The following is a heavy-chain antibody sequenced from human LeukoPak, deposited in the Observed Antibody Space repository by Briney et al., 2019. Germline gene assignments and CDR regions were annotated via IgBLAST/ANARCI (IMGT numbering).Heavy chain of an antibody. J-gene: IGHJ3*02. CDR3: ARVGDGLNDAFDI. V-gene: IGHV1-2*02. D-gene: IGHD5-24*01. CDR2: INPKTGGT. Sequence: ASVKVSCKASGYIFTGHYMNWVRQVRGQGLEWIGGINPKTGGTNYAQNFQGRVTMTRYTSISTTYIELSRLRPDDTAVYYCARVGDGLNDAFDIWGQGTMVTVSS. CDR1: GYIFTGHY.